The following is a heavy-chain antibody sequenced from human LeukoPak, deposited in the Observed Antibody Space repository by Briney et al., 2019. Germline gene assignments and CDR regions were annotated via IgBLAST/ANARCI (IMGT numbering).Heavy chain of an antibody. CDR3: ASLTTGTLDY. CDR2: IYYSGRT. Sequence: SETLSLTRTVSGDSISSTSDYWGWIRQPPGKGLEWIGSIYYSGRTYYNPSLKSRVTISVDTSRNQFSLKLSSLTAAGTAVYYCASLTTGTLDYWGQGTLVTVSS. V-gene: IGHV4-39*07. J-gene: IGHJ4*02. D-gene: IGHD1-1*01. CDR1: GDSISSTSDY.